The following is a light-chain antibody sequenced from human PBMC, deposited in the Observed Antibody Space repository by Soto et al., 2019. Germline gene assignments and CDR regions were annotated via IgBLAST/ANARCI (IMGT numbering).Light chain of an antibody. J-gene: IGKJ4*01. V-gene: IGKV3-15*01. CDR1: QSVSYN. CDR3: QQYKNWPPLT. CDR2: GAF. Sequence: EIVMTQSPSTLSVSPGETATLSCRARQSVSYNLAWYQQKPGQGPRLLIYGAFTRATGIPARFSGSGSGTEVTLTISSLQSEEFAVYYCQQYKNWPPLTFGGGTQVEIK.